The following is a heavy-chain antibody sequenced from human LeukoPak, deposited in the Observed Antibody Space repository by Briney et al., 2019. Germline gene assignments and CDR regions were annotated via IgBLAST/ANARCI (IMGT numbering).Heavy chain of an antibody. CDR1: GFTVGSNY. CDR3: AGDRGGFLYYFDY. Sequence: GGSLRLSCAASGFTVGSNYMSWVRQAPGKGLEWVSVIYSGDTTYYADSVKGRFTISRDNSKNTLYLQLSSLRAEDTAGYYCAGDRGGFLYYFDYWGHGTLVTVSS. D-gene: IGHD3-10*01. J-gene: IGHJ4*01. V-gene: IGHV3-66*01. CDR2: IYSGDTT.